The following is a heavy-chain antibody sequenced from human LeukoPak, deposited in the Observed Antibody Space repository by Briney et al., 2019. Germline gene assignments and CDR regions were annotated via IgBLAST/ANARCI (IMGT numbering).Heavy chain of an antibody. V-gene: IGHV4-38-2*01. CDR2: IYHSGST. CDR3: ASLSVHFDY. CDR1: GYSISSGYY. J-gene: IGHJ4*02. Sequence: SETLSLTCVVSGYSISSGYYWGWIRQPPGKGLEWIGSIYHSGSTYYNPSLRSRVTIPVDTSKNQFSLKLSSVTAADTAVYYCASLSVHFDYWGQGTLVAVSS.